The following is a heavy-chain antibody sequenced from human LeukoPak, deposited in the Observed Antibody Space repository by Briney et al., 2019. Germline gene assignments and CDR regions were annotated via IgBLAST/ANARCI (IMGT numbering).Heavy chain of an antibody. V-gene: IGHV4-59*01. CDR2: IYSSGTT. CDR3: AREANYYGSGSYFEGTFDH. CDR1: GVSISSYY. D-gene: IGHD3-10*01. J-gene: IGHJ4*02. Sequence: SETLSLTCTVSGVSISSYYWSWIRQPPGKGLEWIGYIYSSGTTNYNPSLKSRVTISIDTSKNEFSLKLTSVTAADTAVYYCAREANYYGSGSYFEGTFDHWGQGSLVIVSS.